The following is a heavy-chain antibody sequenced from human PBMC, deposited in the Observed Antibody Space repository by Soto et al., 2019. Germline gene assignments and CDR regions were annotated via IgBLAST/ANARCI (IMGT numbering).Heavy chain of an antibody. V-gene: IGHV4-34*01. Sequence: ETLWRASAVYSGFFSGYYWSWIRHPPGKGLEWIGEINHSGSTNYNPSLKSRVTISVDTSKNQFSLKLSSVTAADTAVYYCARVRVEMATKNSYYYYYYGMDVWGQGTTVTVSS. D-gene: IGHD5-12*01. CDR2: INHSGST. J-gene: IGHJ6*02. CDR3: ARVRVEMATKNSYYYYYYGMDV. CDR1: SGFFSGYY.